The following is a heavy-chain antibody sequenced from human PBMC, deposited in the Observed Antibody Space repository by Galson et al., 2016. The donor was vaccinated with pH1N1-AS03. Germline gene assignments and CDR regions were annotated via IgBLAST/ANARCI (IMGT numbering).Heavy chain of an antibody. D-gene: IGHD4-17*01. J-gene: IGHJ3*02. V-gene: IGHV6-1*01. CDR2: TYYRSKWFN. CDR1: GDSVSGNSLA. CDR3: TREATTCGFDI. Sequence: CAISGDSVSGNSLAWNWVRQSPSRGLEWLGRTYYRSKWFNDYAASVKSRIIINPDTSKNQLSLKLTSVTAADTAMYYCTREATTCGFDIWGQGTVVTVSS.